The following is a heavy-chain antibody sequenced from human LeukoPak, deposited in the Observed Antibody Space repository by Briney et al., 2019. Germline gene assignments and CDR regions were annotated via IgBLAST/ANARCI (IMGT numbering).Heavy chain of an antibody. Sequence: ASVKVSCKASGYTFTSYDIHWVRQATGQGLEWMGWMSTNNDITGYAQKFQGRVTMTRSTSMSTAYMELSSLRSEDTAVYYCARPRSAYYDSSGFYIWGQGSQVTVSS. CDR3: ARPRSAYYDSSGFYI. CDR1: GYTFTSYD. D-gene: IGHD3-22*01. CDR2: MSTNNDIT. V-gene: IGHV1-8*01. J-gene: IGHJ4*02.